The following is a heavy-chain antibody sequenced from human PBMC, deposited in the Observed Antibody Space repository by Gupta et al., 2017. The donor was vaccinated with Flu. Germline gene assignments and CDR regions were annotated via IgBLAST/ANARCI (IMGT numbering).Heavy chain of an antibody. V-gene: IGHV3-74*03. CDR3: SRDTTGPNDC. Sequence: WVHWVRQAPGKGLVWVSRISPDGTTTYADSVKGRFTISRDIAKNRLYLQMNSLKAEDTAVYYCSRDTTGPNDCWGQGTLVTVSS. CDR1: W. CDR2: ISPDGTT. D-gene: IGHD1-1*01. J-gene: IGHJ1*01.